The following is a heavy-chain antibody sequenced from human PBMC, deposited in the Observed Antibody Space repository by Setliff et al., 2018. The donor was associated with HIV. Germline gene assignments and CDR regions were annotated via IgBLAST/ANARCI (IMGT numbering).Heavy chain of an antibody. CDR1: GYTFIGYN. CDR3: ARALDSSADIEGYFDF. J-gene: IGHJ4*02. Sequence: GASLKVSCKASGYTFIGYNMHWVRQAPGQGLEWMGWINPSSGGTNYAQKFQGRVIMTRDTSISTAYMELSRLRSDDTAVYYCARALDSSADIEGYFDFWGQGMLVTVSS. D-gene: IGHD2-15*01. V-gene: IGHV1-2*02. CDR2: INPSSGGT.